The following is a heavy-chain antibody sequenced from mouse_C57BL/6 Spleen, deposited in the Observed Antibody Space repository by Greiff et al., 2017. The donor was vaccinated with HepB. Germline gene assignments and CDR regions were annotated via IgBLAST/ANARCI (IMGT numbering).Heavy chain of an antibody. CDR3: AITTEVAPYAMDY. D-gene: IGHD1-1*01. V-gene: IGHV1-9*01. J-gene: IGHJ4*01. Sequence: VKLLESGAELMKPGASVKLSCKASGYTFTGYWIEWVKQRPGHGLEWIGEILPGSGSTNYNEKFKGKATFTAETSSNTAYMQLSSLTTEDSAIYYGAITTEVAPYAMDYWGQGTSVTVSS. CDR1: GYTFTGYW. CDR2: ILPGSGST.